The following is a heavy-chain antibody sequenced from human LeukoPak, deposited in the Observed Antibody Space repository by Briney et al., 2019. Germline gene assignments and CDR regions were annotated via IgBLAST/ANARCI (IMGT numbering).Heavy chain of an antibody. D-gene: IGHD2-15*01. J-gene: IGHJ4*02. V-gene: IGHV3-23*01. CDR2: ISGSGGIT. CDR1: GFTFTTYS. Sequence: GGSLRLSCAASGFTFTTYSMTWVRQAPGKGLQWVSAISGSGGITLHADSVKGRFTISRDNSKNTLYLQMNSLRAEDTAVYYCAKYRMATTPYFDYWGQGTLVTVSS. CDR3: AKYRMATTPYFDY.